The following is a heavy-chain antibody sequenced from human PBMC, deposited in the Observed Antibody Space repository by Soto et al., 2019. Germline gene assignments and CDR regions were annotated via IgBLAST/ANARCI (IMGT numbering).Heavy chain of an antibody. CDR2: IYYSGSN. CDR3: ARDRSGSYYNSLSWFDP. Sequence: PSETLSLTCTVSGGSISSYYWSWIRQPPGKGLEWIGYIYYSGSNKYNPSLKSRVTISVDTSKNQFSPKLSSVTAADTAVYYCARDRSGSYYNSLSWFDPWGQGTRVT. CDR1: GGSISSYY. D-gene: IGHD1-26*01. J-gene: IGHJ5*02. V-gene: IGHV4-59*01.